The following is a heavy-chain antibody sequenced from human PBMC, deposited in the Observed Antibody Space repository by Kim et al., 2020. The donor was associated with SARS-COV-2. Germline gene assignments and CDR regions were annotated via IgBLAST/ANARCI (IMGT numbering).Heavy chain of an antibody. CDR1: GFTFSSYS. Sequence: GGSLRLSCAASGFTFSSYSMNWVRQAPGKGLEWVSSISSSSYIYYADSVKGRFTISRDNAKNSLYLQMNSLRAEDTAVYYCARDPHYSSSWYRDYWGQGTLVTVSS. D-gene: IGHD6-13*01. CDR2: ISSSSYI. CDR3: ARDPHYSSSWYRDY. V-gene: IGHV3-21*01. J-gene: IGHJ4*02.